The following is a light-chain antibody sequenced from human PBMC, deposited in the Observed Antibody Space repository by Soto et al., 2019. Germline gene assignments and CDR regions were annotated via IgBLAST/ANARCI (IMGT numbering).Light chain of an antibody. V-gene: IGKV1-5*01. J-gene: IGKJ2*01. CDR1: QYTNSW. CDR3: QQYKSYSSSDT. CDR2: DAS. Sequence: DIQVTQSPSTLSASVGDRVKITCRASQYTNSWLAWYEQKPGKAHKLLIYDASSLQSGVPSRFSGSGSGTEFTLTISGLQPDDFASYYCQQYKSYSSSDTFGQGTKLEIK.